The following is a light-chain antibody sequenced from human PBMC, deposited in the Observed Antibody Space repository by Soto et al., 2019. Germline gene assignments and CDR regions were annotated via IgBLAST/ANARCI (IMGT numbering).Light chain of an antibody. CDR3: QQYNNWPRT. CDR1: QSVSSN. J-gene: IGKJ1*01. V-gene: IGKV3-15*01. Sequence: EILITPSPATLSLSPGDRATLSCRASQSVSSNLAWYQQKPGQAPRLLIYGASTRATGIPARFSGSGSGTEFTLTISSLQSEDFAVYYCQQYNNWPRTFGQGTKVDI. CDR2: GAS.